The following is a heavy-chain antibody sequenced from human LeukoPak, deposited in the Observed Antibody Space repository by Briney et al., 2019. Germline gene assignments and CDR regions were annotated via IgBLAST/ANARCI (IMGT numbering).Heavy chain of an antibody. J-gene: IGHJ4*02. Sequence: SETLSLTCAVYGGSFSGYYWSWIRQPPGKGLEWIGEINHSGSTNYNPSLKSRVTISINMSKNQFSLKLSSVTAADTAVYYCARRNGQDIVATFRRRYYFDYWGQGTLDTVSS. V-gene: IGHV4-34*01. CDR2: INHSGST. CDR1: GGSFSGYY. D-gene: IGHD5-12*01. CDR3: ARRNGQDIVATFRRRYYFDY.